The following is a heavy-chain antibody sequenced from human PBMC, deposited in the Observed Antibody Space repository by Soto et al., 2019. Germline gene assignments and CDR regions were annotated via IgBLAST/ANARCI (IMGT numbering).Heavy chain of an antibody. CDR2: ISSSSSTI. V-gene: IGHV3-48*01. CDR3: ASLARDFWSGFTDY. Sequence: PGGSLRLSCAASGFTFSSYSMNWVRQAPGKGLEWVSYISSSSSTIYYADSVKGRFTISRDNAKNSLYLQMNSLRAEDTAVYYCASLARDFWSGFTDYWGQGTLVTVSS. CDR1: GFTFSSYS. D-gene: IGHD3-3*01. J-gene: IGHJ4*02.